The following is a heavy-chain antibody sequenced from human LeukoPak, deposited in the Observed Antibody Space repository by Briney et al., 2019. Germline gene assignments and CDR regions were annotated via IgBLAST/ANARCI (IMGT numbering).Heavy chain of an antibody. CDR1: GFTVSSTY. CDR2: ISNGDDT. Sequence: PGGSLRLSCAASGFTVSSTYMSWVRQAPGKGLEWVSDISNGDDTYYADSVKGRLTISRDNSKNTLYLQMNSLGAEDTAVYYCAREPTGSYPDYWGQGTLVTVSP. J-gene: IGHJ4*02. CDR3: AREPTGSYPDY. D-gene: IGHD1-26*01. V-gene: IGHV3-53*01.